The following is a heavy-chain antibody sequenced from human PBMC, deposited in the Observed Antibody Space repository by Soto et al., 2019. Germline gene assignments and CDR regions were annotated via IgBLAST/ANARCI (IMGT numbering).Heavy chain of an antibody. CDR2: IIPIFGTA. J-gene: IGHJ4*02. V-gene: IGHV1-69*06. D-gene: IGHD1-1*01. CDR3: PRAFTPAAPNTVSTYFDD. Sequence: SVKVSCKASGGTFSSYAISWVRQAPGQGLEWMRGIIPIFGTANYAQKFQGRVTITADKSTSTAYMELSSLRSEETAVYYCPRAFTPAAPNTVSTYFDDSGEGTGVTLCS. CDR1: GGTFSSYA.